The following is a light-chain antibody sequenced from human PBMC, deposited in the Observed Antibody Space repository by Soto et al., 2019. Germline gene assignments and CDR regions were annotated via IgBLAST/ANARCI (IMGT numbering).Light chain of an antibody. V-gene: IGLV2-23*01. J-gene: IGLJ2*01. CDR3: CSYVGNPV. Sequence: QSALTQPASVSGSPGQSITISCTGTSSDIGTYNLVSWYQHHPGKAPKLMIYEGSKRPSGVSNRFSGSKSGNTASLTISGLKAEDEADYYCCSYVGNPVFGGGTKLTVL. CDR1: SSDIGTYNL. CDR2: EGS.